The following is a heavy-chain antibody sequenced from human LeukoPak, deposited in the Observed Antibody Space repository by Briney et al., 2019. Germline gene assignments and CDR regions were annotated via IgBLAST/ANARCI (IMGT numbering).Heavy chain of an antibody. CDR1: GFTFSSYA. Sequence: VQPGGSLRLSCAASGFTFSSYAMSWVRQAPGKGLEWVSAISGSGGSTYYADSVKGRFTISRDNSKNTLYLQMNSLRAEDTAVYYCAKGYYDYVWGSYYFDYWGQGILVTVSS. D-gene: IGHD3-16*01. V-gene: IGHV3-23*01. J-gene: IGHJ4*02. CDR2: ISGSGGST. CDR3: AKGYYDYVWGSYYFDY.